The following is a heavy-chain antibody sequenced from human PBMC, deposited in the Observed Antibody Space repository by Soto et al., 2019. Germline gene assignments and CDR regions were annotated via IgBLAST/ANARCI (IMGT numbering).Heavy chain of an antibody. D-gene: IGHD2-21*02. CDR3: AHSRCGGDCLQSYSSHYYYGMDV. CDR1: GFSLSTGGVG. CDR2: IYWDDDK. J-gene: IGHJ6*02. Sequence: QITLKESGPSLVKPTQTLTLTCTFSGFSLSTGGVGVGWIRQPPGKALEWLALIYWDDDKRYSPSLRSRLTVTKDTSKNQVVLTMTNMYPVDTATSYCAHSRCGGDCLQSYSSHYYYGMDVWGQGTTVTVSS. V-gene: IGHV2-5*02.